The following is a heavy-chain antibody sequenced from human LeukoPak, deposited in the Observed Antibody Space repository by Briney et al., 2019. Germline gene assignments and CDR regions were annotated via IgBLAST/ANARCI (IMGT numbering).Heavy chain of an antibody. V-gene: IGHV4-39*02. D-gene: IGHD5-24*01. CDR3: ARDQIEMATIMDYYYGMDV. CDR1: GGSISSSSYY. Sequence: SETLSLTCTVSGGSISSSSYYWGWIRQPPGKGLEWIGSIYYSGSTYYNPSLKSRVTISVDTSKNQFSLKLSSVTAADTAVYYCARDQIEMATIMDYYYGMDVWGQGTTVTVSS. J-gene: IGHJ6*02. CDR2: IYYSGST.